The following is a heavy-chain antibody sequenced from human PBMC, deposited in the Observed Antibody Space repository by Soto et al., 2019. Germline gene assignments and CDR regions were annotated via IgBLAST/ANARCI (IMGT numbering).Heavy chain of an antibody. J-gene: IGHJ6*02. CDR1: GFTFSSNG. CDR2: ISYDGSNK. V-gene: IGHV3-30*18. CDR3: AKGGENWKAGVVDYYSAMDV. Sequence: QVQLVESGGGVVQPGRSLRLSCAASGFTFSSNGMHWVRQAPGKGLEWVAVISYDGSNKHYADSVKGRFTISRDNSKNTLSLQMTRPRAEATAVYYCAKGGENWKAGVVDYYSAMDVWGQGTTVTVSS. D-gene: IGHD1-1*01.